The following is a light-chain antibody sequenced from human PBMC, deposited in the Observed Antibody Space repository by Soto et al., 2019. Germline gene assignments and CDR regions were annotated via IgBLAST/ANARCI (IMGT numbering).Light chain of an antibody. CDR1: QDIDNS. Sequence: IQLTQSPFSLSASVGETVXITCRASQDIDNSLNWYQHQPGKAPKLXXYAVSFLETGVPSRFSGRGSGRVFSLTINSLQADDFATYYCQQHDERSTMTFGQGTRLDIK. CDR3: QQHDERSTMT. J-gene: IGKJ5*01. CDR2: AVS. V-gene: IGKV1-33*01.